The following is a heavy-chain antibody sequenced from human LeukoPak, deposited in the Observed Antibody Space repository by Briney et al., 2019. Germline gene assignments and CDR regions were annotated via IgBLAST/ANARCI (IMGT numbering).Heavy chain of an antibody. D-gene: IGHD2-15*01. CDR1: GFIFSSYN. J-gene: IGHJ4*02. Sequence: GGSLRLSCAASGFIFSSYNMNWVRQAPGKGLEWVSSISSSSSYIYYADSVKGRFTISRDNAKSSLYLQMNSLRAEDTAVYYCARGYSSGLFAGGYFDCWGQGNLVTVSS. CDR3: ARGYSSGLFAGGYFDC. CDR2: ISSSSSYI. V-gene: IGHV3-21*01.